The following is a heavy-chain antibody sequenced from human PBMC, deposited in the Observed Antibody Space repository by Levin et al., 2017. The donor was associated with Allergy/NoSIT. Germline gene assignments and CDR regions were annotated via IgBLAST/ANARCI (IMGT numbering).Heavy chain of an antibody. J-gene: IGHJ4*02. V-gene: IGHV3-23*01. CDR1: GFTFSRHA. D-gene: IGHD6-19*01. CDR2: ISGSGGSI. Sequence: GGSLRLSCAASGFTFSRHAVAWVRQAPGKGLEWVSAISGSGGSIYYADSVKGRFTISRDNSKNTLYLQMNSLRSEDTAVYYCAREDRGSRWYFEMGFDYWGQGTLVTVSS. CDR3: AREDRGSRWYFEMGFDY.